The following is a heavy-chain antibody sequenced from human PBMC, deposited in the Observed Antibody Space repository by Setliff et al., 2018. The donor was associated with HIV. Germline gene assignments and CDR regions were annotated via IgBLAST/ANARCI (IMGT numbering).Heavy chain of an antibody. CDR3: ARTLSTMVKTDGYYDYYYMDV. D-gene: IGHD3-10*01. V-gene: IGHV4-30-4*08. Sequence: SETLSLTCTVSGGSISSADYYWSWIRQPPGKGLEWIGYIYYSGNTYFNPALKSRITMSVDTSKNQFSLNLNSVTAADTAVYYCARTLSTMVKTDGYYDYYYMDVWGKGTTVTVSS. CDR2: IYYSGNT. J-gene: IGHJ6*03. CDR1: GGSISSADYY.